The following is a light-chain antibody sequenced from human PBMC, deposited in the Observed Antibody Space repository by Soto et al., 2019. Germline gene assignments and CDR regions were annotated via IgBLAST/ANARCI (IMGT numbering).Light chain of an antibody. CDR2: GAS. Sequence: EIVMTQSPATLSVSPGERATLSCRASQSVSSNLAWYQQKPGQAPRLLIYGASTRATGIPARFSGSGSGTEFTLTISSLQSVDFAVYYCQKYNNWPPWTFGQGTKVEIE. J-gene: IGKJ1*01. CDR1: QSVSSN. CDR3: QKYNNWPPWT. V-gene: IGKV3-15*01.